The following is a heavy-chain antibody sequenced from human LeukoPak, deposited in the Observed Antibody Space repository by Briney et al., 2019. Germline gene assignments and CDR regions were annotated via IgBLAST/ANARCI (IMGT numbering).Heavy chain of an antibody. CDR2: INTNTGNP. Sequence: ASVKVSCKASGYTFTSYAMNWVRQAPGQGLGWMGWINTNTGNPTYAQGFTGRFVFSLDTSVSTAYLQISSLKAEDTAVYYCARGYCSSTSCRNFDPRGQGTLVTVPS. V-gene: IGHV7-4-1*02. CDR1: GYTFTSYA. D-gene: IGHD2-2*01. J-gene: IGHJ5*02. CDR3: ARGYCSSTSCRNFDP.